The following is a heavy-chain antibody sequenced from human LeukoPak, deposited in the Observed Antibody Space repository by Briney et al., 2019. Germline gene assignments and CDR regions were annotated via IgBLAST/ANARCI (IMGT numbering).Heavy chain of an antibody. V-gene: IGHV3-21*04. D-gene: IGHD4-17*01. CDR2: ISSSSSYI. CDR1: GFTFSSYS. CDR3: ARGDYGDYVTLIDY. Sequence: GGSLRLSCAASGFTFSSYSMNWVRQAPGKGLEWVSSISSSSSYIYYADSVKGRFTISRDNAKNSLYLQMNSLRAEDTALYYCARGDYGDYVTLIDYWGQGTLVTVSS. J-gene: IGHJ4*02.